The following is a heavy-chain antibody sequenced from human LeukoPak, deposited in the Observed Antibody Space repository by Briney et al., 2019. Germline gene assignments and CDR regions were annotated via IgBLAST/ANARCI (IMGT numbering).Heavy chain of an antibody. V-gene: IGHV1-2*02. J-gene: IGHJ4*02. CDR2: INPDSGGT. CDR3: ARDYASLGSGDFDY. Sequence: ASVKVSCKASGYTFTGYYMHWVRQAPGQALEWMGWINPDSGGTNYAQKFQGRVTMTRDTSISTAYMELSRLRSDDTAIYYCARDYASLGSGDFDYWGQGTLVTVSS. CDR1: GYTFTGYY. D-gene: IGHD3-10*01.